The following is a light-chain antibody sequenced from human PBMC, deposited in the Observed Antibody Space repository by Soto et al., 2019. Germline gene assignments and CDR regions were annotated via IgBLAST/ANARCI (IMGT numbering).Light chain of an antibody. CDR2: NVN. CDR1: SSDVGSYDY. Sequence: QSALIQPPSVSGSPGQSVTISGTGTSSDVGSYDYVSWYQQHPGTVPKPMIYNVNTQPSGVPDRVSGSKSGNTAAMTISGLKAEDEADYECCSYTSSATLVFGGGTKVTVL. V-gene: IGLV2-11*01. CDR3: CSYTSSATLV. J-gene: IGLJ2*01.